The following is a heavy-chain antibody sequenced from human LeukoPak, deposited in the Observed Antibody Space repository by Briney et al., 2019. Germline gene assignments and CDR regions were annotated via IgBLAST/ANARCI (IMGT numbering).Heavy chain of an antibody. V-gene: IGHV3-20*04. D-gene: IGHD6-19*01. CDR1: GFTFSSYA. CDR3: AREMYSSGWLNAFDI. J-gene: IGHJ3*02. Sequence: GGSLRLSCAASGFTFSSYAMSWVRQAPGKGLEWVSGINWNGGSTGYVDSVKGRFTISRDNAKNSLYLQMNSLRAEDTALYYCAREMYSSGWLNAFDIWGQGTMVTVSS. CDR2: INWNGGST.